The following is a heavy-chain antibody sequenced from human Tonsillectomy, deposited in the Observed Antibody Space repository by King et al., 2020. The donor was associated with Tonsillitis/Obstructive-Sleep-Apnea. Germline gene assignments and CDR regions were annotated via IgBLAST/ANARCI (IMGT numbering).Heavy chain of an antibody. J-gene: IGHJ4*02. CDR2: VKSKYDGETT. CDR3: TTEALHYWKGDY. D-gene: IGHD1-1*01. CDR1: GFTFSDAW. V-gene: IGHV3-15*01. Sequence: VQLVESAGGLVKPGGSLRISCAGSGFTFSDAWMSWVRLAPGKGMEWVGRVKSKYDGETTDYTVPVKGRFTISRDDSKNTLYLQMNGLKTEDTAVYYCTTEALHYWKGDYWGQGTPVTVSS.